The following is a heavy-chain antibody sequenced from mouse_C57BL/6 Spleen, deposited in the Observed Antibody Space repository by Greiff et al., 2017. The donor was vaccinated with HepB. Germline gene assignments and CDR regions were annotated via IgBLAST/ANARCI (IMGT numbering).Heavy chain of an antibody. CDR2: IDPEDGDT. J-gene: IGHJ2*01. CDR3: TKTGNDYFDY. D-gene: IGHD4-1*01. V-gene: IGHV14-1*01. CDR1: GFNIKDYY. Sequence: VHVKQSGAELVRPGASVKLSCTASGFNIKDYYMHWVKQRPEQGLEWIGRIDPEDGDTEYAPKFQGKATMTADTSSNTAYLQLSSLTSEDTAVYYCTKTGNDYFDYWGQGTTLTVSS.